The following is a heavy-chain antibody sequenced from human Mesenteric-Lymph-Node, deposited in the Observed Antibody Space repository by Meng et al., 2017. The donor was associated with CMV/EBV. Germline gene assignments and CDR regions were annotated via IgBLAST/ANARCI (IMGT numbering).Heavy chain of an antibody. V-gene: IGHV1-2*02. CDR2: INPNSGGT. CDR1: GYTFTDYY. J-gene: IGHJ4*02. Sequence: ASVKVSCKASGYTFTDYYIHWVRQATGQGLEWMGWINPNSGGTNYAQKFQGRVTMTTDTSTSTAYMELRSLRSDDTAVYYCARLIQAFDYWGQGTLVTVSS. D-gene: IGHD5-18*01. CDR3: ARLIQAFDY.